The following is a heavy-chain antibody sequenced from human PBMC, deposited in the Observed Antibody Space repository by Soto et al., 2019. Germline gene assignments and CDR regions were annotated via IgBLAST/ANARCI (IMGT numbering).Heavy chain of an antibody. J-gene: IGHJ6*02. Sequence: ESGGGVVQPGRSLRLSCAASGFTFSSYGMHWVRQAPGKGLEWVAVIWHDGSNKYYADSVKGRFTISRDNSKNTLYLQMNSLRAEDTAVYYCARDHGAVALYGMDVWGQGTTVTVSS. CDR2: IWHDGSNK. D-gene: IGHD6-19*01. V-gene: IGHV3-33*01. CDR3: ARDHGAVALYGMDV. CDR1: GFTFSSYG.